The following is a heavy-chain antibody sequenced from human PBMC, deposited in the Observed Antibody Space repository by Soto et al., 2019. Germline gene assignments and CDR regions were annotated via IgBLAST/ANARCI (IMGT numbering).Heavy chain of an antibody. CDR1: GFTFSNYD. D-gene: IGHD5-18*01. CDR2: IAYDGSDN. CDR3: ARDSSGYSPLDY. J-gene: IGHJ4*02. Sequence: GGSLRLSCAASGFTFSNYDMYLVRQAPGKGLELVSYIAYDGSDNHYADSVKGRFTISRDNSKNTLYLQMNSLRTEDTAVYYCARDSSGYSPLDYWGQGTLVTVSS. V-gene: IGHV3-30*03.